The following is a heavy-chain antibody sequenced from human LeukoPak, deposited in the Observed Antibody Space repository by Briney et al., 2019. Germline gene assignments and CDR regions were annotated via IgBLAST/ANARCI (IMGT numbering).Heavy chain of an antibody. J-gene: IGHJ4*02. CDR3: AERHPLAAAATSYFDN. CDR1: GFTFNIYG. CDR2: ISSGGDRT. D-gene: IGHD6-13*01. V-gene: IGHV3-23*01. Sequence: PGGSLRLSCAASGFTFNIYGMSWVRQAPGKGLEWVSTISSGGDRTYYADSVKGRFTISRDNSKNTLYLQMDSLRVDDTAVYYCAERHPLAAAATSYFDNWGQGTLVTVSS.